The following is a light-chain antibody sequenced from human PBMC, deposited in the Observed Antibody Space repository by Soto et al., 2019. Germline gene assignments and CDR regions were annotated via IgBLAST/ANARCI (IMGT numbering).Light chain of an antibody. CDR3: QQYSDWPPTYT. Sequence: EIVMTQSPATLSVSPGERATLSCRASQRVSTNLAWYQQKPGQAPRLLIYGASTRATGIPGRFSGSGAETEFTLTISNLQSEDFAVYYCQQYSDWPPTYTFGQGTKLEFK. CDR2: GAS. J-gene: IGKJ2*01. CDR1: QRVSTN. V-gene: IGKV3-15*01.